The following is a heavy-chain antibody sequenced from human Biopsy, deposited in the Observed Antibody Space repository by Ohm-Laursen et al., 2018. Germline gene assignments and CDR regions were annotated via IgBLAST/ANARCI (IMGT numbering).Heavy chain of an antibody. CDR2: FAPENGRI. J-gene: IGHJ4*02. Sequence: GASVKVSCKVSGYSLTELSMHWVRQAPGQGLEWMGGFAPENGRIVYSQKFQGRVTMTEDTSTSTAYMEVWRLRSDDTAVYYCAADINVWNVNYWGQGTQVIASS. D-gene: IGHD1-1*01. CDR1: GYSLTELS. CDR3: AADINVWNVNY. V-gene: IGHV1-24*01.